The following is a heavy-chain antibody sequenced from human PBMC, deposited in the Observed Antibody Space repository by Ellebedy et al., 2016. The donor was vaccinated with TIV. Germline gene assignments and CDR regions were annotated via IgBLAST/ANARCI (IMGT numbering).Heavy chain of an antibody. J-gene: IGHJ4*02. CDR2: IYNSGST. V-gene: IGHV4-61*01. Sequence: SETLSLTCTVSGGSVSSGSYYWSWIRQPPGKGLEWIGYIYNSGSTNYNPSLKSRVTISVDTSKNQFSLKLSSVTAADTAVYYCARGPDYAKSGYWGQGTQVTVSS. CDR1: GGSVSSGSYY. D-gene: IGHD4-17*01. CDR3: ARGPDYAKSGY.